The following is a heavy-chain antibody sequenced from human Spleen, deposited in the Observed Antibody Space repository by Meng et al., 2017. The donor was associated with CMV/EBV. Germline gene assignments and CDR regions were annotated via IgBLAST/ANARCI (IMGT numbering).Heavy chain of an antibody. CDR1: GFTFSDYY. V-gene: IGHV3-11*01. Sequence: GGSLRLSCAASGFTFSDYYMSWIRQAPGKGLEWVSYISSSGSTIYYADSVKGRFTISRDNAKNSLYLQMNSLRADDTAVYYCARGDYDGYYYYGLDVWGQGTTVTVSS. J-gene: IGHJ6*02. D-gene: IGHD3-16*01. CDR3: ARGDYDGYYYYGLDV. CDR2: ISSSGSTI.